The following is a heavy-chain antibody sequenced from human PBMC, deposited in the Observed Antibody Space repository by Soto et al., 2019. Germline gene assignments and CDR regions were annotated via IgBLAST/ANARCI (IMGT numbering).Heavy chain of an antibody. D-gene: IGHD2-2*01. J-gene: IGHJ3*01. CDR1: GFTFSNSE. Sequence: GGSLRLSCAASGFTFSNSEMNWVRQAPGKGLEWVSYISSSNTVHYADSVKGRFTISRDNAKNSLYLQVNSLRAEDTAVYYCARDRSRGYCSSTSCYPPLDAFDVWGQGTLVTVSS. CDR3: ARDRSRGYCSSTSCYPPLDAFDV. V-gene: IGHV3-48*03. CDR2: ISSSNTV.